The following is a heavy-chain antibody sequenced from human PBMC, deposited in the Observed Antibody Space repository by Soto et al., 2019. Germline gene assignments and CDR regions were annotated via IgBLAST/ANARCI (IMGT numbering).Heavy chain of an antibody. D-gene: IGHD3-16*01. CDR3: ARAPAEIMITFGGVLNWFDP. Sequence: SETLSLTCTVSGGSISSSSYYWGWIRQPPGKGLEWIGSIYYSGSTYYNPSLKSRVTISVDTSKNQFSLKLSSVTAADTAAYYCARAPAEIMITFGGVLNWFDPWGQGTLVTVSS. J-gene: IGHJ5*02. CDR2: IYYSGST. CDR1: GGSISSSSYY. V-gene: IGHV4-39*01.